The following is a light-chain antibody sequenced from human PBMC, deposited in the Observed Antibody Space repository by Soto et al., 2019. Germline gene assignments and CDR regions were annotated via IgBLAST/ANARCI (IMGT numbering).Light chain of an antibody. CDR1: RSISNY. J-gene: IGKJ3*01. V-gene: IGKV1-39*01. CDR2: GAS. CDR3: QQSYSAPYT. Sequence: DIQMTQSPSSLSASVGAAVSLTCRASRSISNYLNWYQQTPGRAPKLLISGASSLQRGVPSRFSGSGSGTTFTLTITSLQPDDFAIYFCQQSYSAPYTFGPGTKVEIK.